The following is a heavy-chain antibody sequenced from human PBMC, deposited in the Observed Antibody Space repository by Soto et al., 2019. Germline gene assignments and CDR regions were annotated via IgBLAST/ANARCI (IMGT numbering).Heavy chain of an antibody. Sequence: GASVAVSCKASVYTFTSYARHWVRQATGQRLEWMGWINAGNGNTKYSQKFQGRVTITRDTSASTAYMELSSLRSEDTAVYYCARGTSGWYRSGFEYFQHWGKGTLVTVYS. CDR1: VYTFTSYA. V-gene: IGHV1-3*01. D-gene: IGHD6-19*01. CDR3: ARGTSGWYRSGFEYFQH. CDR2: INAGNGNT. J-gene: IGHJ1*01.